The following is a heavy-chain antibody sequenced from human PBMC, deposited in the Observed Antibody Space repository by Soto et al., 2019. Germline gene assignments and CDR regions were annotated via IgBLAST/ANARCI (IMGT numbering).Heavy chain of an antibody. J-gene: IGHJ4*02. CDR2: IYYSGST. CDR1: GGSISSGGYY. CDR3: AREGRWLQPGHFDY. V-gene: IGHV4-31*03. D-gene: IGHD5-12*01. Sequence: SETLSLTCTVSGGSISSGGYYWSWIRQHPGKGLEWIGYIYYSGSTYYNPSLKSRVTISVDTSKNQFSLKLSSVTAADTAVYYCAREGRWLQPGHFDYWGQGTLVTVSS.